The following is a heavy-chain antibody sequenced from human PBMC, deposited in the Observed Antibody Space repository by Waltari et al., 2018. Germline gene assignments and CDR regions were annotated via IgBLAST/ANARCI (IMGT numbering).Heavy chain of an antibody. CDR1: GLNFLNYE. V-gene: IGHV3-48*03. CDR3: ATVKAVAGMEYYFDY. Sequence: EVQLVESGGDMVHPGGSLRLSCVVHGLNFLNYELDWVRQAPGKGLEWISYIGTSAGDIDYAESVKVRFTISRDNVKNSLDLQMNSLRVEDTAVYYCATVKAVAGMEYYFDYWGQGTLVTVSS. CDR2: IGTSAGDI. J-gene: IGHJ4*02. D-gene: IGHD6-19*01.